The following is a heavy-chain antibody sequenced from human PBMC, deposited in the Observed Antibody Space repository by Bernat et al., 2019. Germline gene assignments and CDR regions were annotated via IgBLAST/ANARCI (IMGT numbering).Heavy chain of an antibody. J-gene: IGHJ6*03. CDR1: GGSFSGYY. V-gene: IGHV4-34*01. CDR2: INHSGST. D-gene: IGHD2-15*01. Sequence: QVQLQQWGAGLLKPSETLSLTCAVYGGSFSGYYWSWIRQPPGQGLEWIGEINHSGSTNYNPSLKSRVTISVDTSKTQFSLKLSSVTAADTAVYYCARGFGYCSGGSCYGRFYYYYYMDVWGKGTTVTVSS. CDR3: ARGFGYCSGGSCYGRFYYYYYMDV.